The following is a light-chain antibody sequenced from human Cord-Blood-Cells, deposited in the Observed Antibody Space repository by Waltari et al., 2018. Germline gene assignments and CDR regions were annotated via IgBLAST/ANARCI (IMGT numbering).Light chain of an antibody. CDR3: QQRRNWPT. CDR2: DAS. J-gene: IGKJ3*01. V-gene: IGKV3-11*01. Sequence: EIVLTQSPATLSLSPGERATLSCRASQSVSSYLAWYHQKPGQAPRLLIYDASNRATGIPARFSGSGSGTDFTLTISSLEPEDFAVYYCQQRRNWPTFGPGTKVDIK. CDR1: QSVSSY.